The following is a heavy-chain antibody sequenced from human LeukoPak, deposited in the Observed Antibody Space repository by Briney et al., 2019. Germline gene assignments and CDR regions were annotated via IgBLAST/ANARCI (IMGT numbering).Heavy chain of an antibody. V-gene: IGHV3-30*02. CDR2: IRYDGGNK. CDR3: AKGDILGVTGKTFDY. Sequence: GGSLRLSCTLCGFLLHRYAMQCLRQAPGKGLEWVALIRYDGGNKYYADSVKGRFTISRDNSKNTLYLQINSLRAEDTAVYYCAKGDILGVTGKTFDYWVQGALVTVSS. CDR1: GFLLHRYA. J-gene: IGHJ4*02. D-gene: IGHD1-26*01.